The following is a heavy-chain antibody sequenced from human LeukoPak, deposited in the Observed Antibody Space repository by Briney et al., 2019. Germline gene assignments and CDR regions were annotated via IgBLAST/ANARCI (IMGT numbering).Heavy chain of an antibody. Sequence: RASVKVSCKASGYTFTSYAMNWVRQAPGQGLEWMGWINTNTGNPTYAQGFTGRFVFSLDTSVSTAYLQISSLKAEDTAVYYCAREPGGWYWQGYLQHWGQGTLVTVSS. CDR3: AREPGGWYWQGYLQH. D-gene: IGHD6-19*01. V-gene: IGHV7-4-1*02. CDR1: GYTFTSYA. J-gene: IGHJ1*01. CDR2: INTNTGNP.